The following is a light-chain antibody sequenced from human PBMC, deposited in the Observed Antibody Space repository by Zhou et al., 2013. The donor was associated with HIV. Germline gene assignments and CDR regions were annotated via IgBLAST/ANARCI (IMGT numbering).Light chain of an antibody. Sequence: EIVMTQTPHSLSVTPGQPASISCKSSQSLQDSNGKTYLYWYVQKAGQPPQLLIYEVSNLLSGVPDRFSGSGSGTDFTLKISRVEAEDVGVYYCMQSIQFPLTFGPGTKVDIK. CDR2: EVS. CDR1: QSLQDSNGKTY. J-gene: IGKJ3*01. V-gene: IGKV2D-29*01. CDR3: MQSIQFPLT.